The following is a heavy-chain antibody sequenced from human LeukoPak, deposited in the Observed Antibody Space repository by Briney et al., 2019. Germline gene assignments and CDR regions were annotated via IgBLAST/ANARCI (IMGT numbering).Heavy chain of an antibody. CDR2: VNPSSGST. V-gene: IGHV1-46*01. Sequence: ASVRVSCKASGYTFTSYFMHWVRQAPGQGLEWMGVVNPSSGSTTYSQKFQGRVTMTRDTSTSTVYMDLGSLRSDDTAVYYCARAVGPRGGNWFDPWGQGTLVTVSS. D-gene: IGHD1-26*01. J-gene: IGHJ5*02. CDR3: ARAVGPRGGNWFDP. CDR1: GYTFTSYF.